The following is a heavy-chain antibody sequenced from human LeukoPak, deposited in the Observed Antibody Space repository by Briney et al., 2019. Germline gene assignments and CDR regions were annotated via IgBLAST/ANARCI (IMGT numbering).Heavy chain of an antibody. CDR2: ISSSSSYI. J-gene: IGHJ4*02. CDR1: GFTFSSYS. V-gene: IGHV3-21*01. CDR3: GLAVAGTRFDY. Sequence: GGSLRLSCAASGFTFSSYSMNWVRQAPGKGLEWVSSISSSSSYIYYADSVKGRFTSSRDNAKNSLYLQMNSLRAEDTAVHYCGLAVAGTRFDYWGQGALVTASS. D-gene: IGHD6-19*01.